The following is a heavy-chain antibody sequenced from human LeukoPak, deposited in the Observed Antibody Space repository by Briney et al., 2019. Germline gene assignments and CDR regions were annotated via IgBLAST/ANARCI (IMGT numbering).Heavy chain of an antibody. CDR3: ARHLNYDFWSGYYSSPHFDY. V-gene: IGHV4-39*01. J-gene: IGHJ4*02. D-gene: IGHD3-3*01. CDR2: MFYSGNT. Sequence: SETLSLTCTVSGDSVRTSNSYWGWIRQPPGKGLEWIGSMFYSGNTYYNPSLKSRVTISVDTSKNQFSLKLSSVTAADTAVYYCARHLNYDFWSGYYSSPHFDYWGQGTLVTVSS. CDR1: GDSVRTSNSY.